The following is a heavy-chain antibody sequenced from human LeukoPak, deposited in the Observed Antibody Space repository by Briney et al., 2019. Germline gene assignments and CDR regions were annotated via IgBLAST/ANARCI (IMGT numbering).Heavy chain of an antibody. V-gene: IGHV4-34*01. CDR3: ARLGWDSFHGMDV. J-gene: IGHJ6*02. Sequence: SETLSLTCAVYGGSFSGYYWSWIRQPPGKGLEWIGEINHSGSTNYNPSLKSRVTISVDTSKNQFPLQLNSVTPEDTAVYYCARLGWDSFHGMDVWGQGTTVTVSS. D-gene: IGHD6-19*01. CDR2: INHSGST. CDR1: GGSFSGYY.